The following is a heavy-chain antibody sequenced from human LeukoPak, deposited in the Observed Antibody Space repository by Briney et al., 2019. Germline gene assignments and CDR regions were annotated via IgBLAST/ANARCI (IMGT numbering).Heavy chain of an antibody. CDR1: GGSISSGGYY. V-gene: IGHV4-31*03. J-gene: IGHJ4*02. CDR3: ARVHSSGWYKGGFDY. CDR2: IYYSGST. D-gene: IGHD6-19*01. Sequence: SETLSLTCTVSGGSISSGGYYWSWLRQHPGKGLEWIGYIYYSGSTYYNPSLKSRVTISVDTSKNQFSLKLSSVTAADTAVYYCARVHSSGWYKGGFDYWGQGTLVTVSS.